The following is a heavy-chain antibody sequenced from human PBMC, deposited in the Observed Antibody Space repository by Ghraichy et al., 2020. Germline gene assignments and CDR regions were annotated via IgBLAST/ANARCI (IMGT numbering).Heavy chain of an antibody. V-gene: IGHV1-2*02. CDR2: INPNSGGT. J-gene: IGHJ5*02. CDR1: GYTFTGYY. CDR3: ARTYSNYNWFDP. Sequence: ASVKVSCKASGYTFTGYYMHWVRQAPGQGLEWMGWINPNSGGTNYAQKFQGRVTMTRDTSISTAYMELSRLRSDDTAVYYCARTYSNYNWFDPWGQGTLVTVSS. D-gene: IGHD4-11*01.